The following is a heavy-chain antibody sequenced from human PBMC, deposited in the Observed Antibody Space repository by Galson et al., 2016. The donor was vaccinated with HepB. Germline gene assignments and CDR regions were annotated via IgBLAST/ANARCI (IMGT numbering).Heavy chain of an antibody. D-gene: IGHD1-20*01. V-gene: IGHV3-49*03. CDR3: SREGGITGTAFY. Sequence: SLRLSCAASGFTFGDYTMSWFRQAPGKGLEWVGFIRSKTYGGTTDYAASLKGRFTISRDDSRSIAYLQLHSLKTEDTAIYYCSREGGITGTAFYWGQEPWSPSPQ. CDR1: GFTFGDYT. CDR2: IRSKTYGGTT. J-gene: IGHJ4*01.